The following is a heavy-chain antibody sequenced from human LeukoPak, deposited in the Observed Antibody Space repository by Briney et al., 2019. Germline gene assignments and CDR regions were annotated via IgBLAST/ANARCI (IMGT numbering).Heavy chain of an antibody. CDR2: ISRSGTYT. Sequence: GRSLRLSCAASGFTFSDSYMSWIRQAPGKGLEWVSYISRSGTYTHYAGSVKGRFTISRDNAKNSLYLQMNSLRAEDTAVYYCARDMGGDPIYYFDYWGQGTPVTVSS. CDR3: ARDMGGDPIYYFDY. CDR1: GFTFSDSY. J-gene: IGHJ4*02. D-gene: IGHD4-17*01. V-gene: IGHV3-11*05.